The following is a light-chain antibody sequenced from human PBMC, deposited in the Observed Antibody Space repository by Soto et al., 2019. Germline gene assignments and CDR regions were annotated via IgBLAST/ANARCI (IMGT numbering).Light chain of an antibody. CDR1: SSNIGSNY. V-gene: IGLV1-47*01. CDR3: AAWDDSLSVVV. CDR2: KNN. Sequence: QAVVIQPPSASGTPGQRVTISCSGSSSNIGSNYVYWYQQLPGTAPKLLIYKNNQRPPGVPDRFSGSKSGTSASLAISGLRSEDEADYYCAAWDDSLSVVVFGGGTKLTV. J-gene: IGLJ2*01.